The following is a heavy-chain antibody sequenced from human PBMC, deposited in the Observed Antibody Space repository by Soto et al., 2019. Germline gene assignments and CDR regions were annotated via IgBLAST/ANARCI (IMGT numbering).Heavy chain of an antibody. CDR2: IYSGGST. J-gene: IGHJ4*02. Sequence: GGSLRLSCAVSGFTVSGNCMSWVRQAPGKGLEWVSIIYSGGSTYYADSVKGRFTISRDKSKNTLYLQMNSLRAEDTAVYYCARDSHYFDFGPLAVGGKGPLVTVPQ. CDR3: ARDSHYFDFGPLAV. D-gene: IGHD3-9*01. V-gene: IGHV3-66*01. CDR1: GFTVSGNC.